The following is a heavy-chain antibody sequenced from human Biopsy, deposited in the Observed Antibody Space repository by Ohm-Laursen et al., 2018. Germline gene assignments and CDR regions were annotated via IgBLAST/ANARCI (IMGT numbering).Heavy chain of an antibody. J-gene: IGHJ1*01. V-gene: IGHV1-69*06. Sequence: AASVKVSCKVPGGTFSNYGVNWVRQAPGQGLEWLGGNIPILGTGNYAQKFQDRVTVAADTSTSTATMELRSLRSDDTAVYYCATKLTGYFHHWGQRTLVIVSS. CDR3: ATKLTGYFHH. CDR2: NIPILGTG. D-gene: IGHD3-9*01. CDR1: GGTFSNYG.